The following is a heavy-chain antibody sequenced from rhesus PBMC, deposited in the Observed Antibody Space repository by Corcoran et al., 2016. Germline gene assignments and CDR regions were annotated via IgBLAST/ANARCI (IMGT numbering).Heavy chain of an antibody. D-gene: IGHD5-30*01. CDR2: IYGSSGST. V-gene: IGHV4-160*01. Sequence: QVQLQESGPGLVKPSETLSLTCAVSGYSISSTYWSWIRQPPGKCLEWIGYIYGSSGSTYYNPSLKSRVTISTDTSKNQFSLKLSSVTAADTAVYYCARGQGYSGYSYFDYWGQGVLVTVSS. J-gene: IGHJ4*01. CDR1: GYSISSTY. CDR3: ARGQGYSGYSYFDY.